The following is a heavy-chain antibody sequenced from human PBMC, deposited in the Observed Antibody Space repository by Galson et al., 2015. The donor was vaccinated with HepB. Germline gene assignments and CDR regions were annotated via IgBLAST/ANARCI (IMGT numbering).Heavy chain of an antibody. D-gene: IGHD3-3*01. CDR3: AKISAYYLDLYYFDY. Sequence: SLRLSCAASGFRFTSYAMSWVRQAPGKGLEWVSDISGSGDNTNYGDSVKGRFTISRDNSKNTLYLQMNSLRDEDTAVYYCAKISAYYLDLYYFDYWGQGSLVTVSS. V-gene: IGHV3-23*01. J-gene: IGHJ4*02. CDR2: ISGSGDNT. CDR1: GFRFTSYA.